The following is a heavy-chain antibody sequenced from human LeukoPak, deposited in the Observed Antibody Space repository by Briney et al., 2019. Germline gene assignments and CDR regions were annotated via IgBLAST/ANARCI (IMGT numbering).Heavy chain of an antibody. J-gene: IGHJ4*02. CDR2: IYYSGST. D-gene: IGHD5-24*01. CDR3: ARDGYNPIDY. CDR1: GGSISSDTYY. V-gene: IGHV4-39*02. Sequence: PSETLSLTCTASGGSISSDTYYWGWIRQPPGKGLEWIGIIYYSGSTYYNPSLKSRVTISVDTSKNQFSLKLSSVTAADTAVYYCARDGYNPIDYWGQGTLVTVSS.